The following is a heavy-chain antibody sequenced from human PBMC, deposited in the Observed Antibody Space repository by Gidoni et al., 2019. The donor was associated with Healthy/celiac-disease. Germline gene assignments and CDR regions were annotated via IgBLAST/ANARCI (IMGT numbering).Heavy chain of an antibody. J-gene: IGHJ6*02. CDR3: AKGIVTVTTGYYGMDV. CDR2: ISYDGSNK. D-gene: IGHD4-17*01. CDR1: GFTFSSYG. Sequence: QVQLVASGGGVVHPGRSLRLSCAASGFTFSSYGMHWVRQAPVKGLEWVAVISYDGSNKYYADAVKGRFTISRDNSKNTLYLQMNSLRAEDTAVYYCAKGIVTVTTGYYGMDVWGQGTTVTVSS. V-gene: IGHV3-30*18.